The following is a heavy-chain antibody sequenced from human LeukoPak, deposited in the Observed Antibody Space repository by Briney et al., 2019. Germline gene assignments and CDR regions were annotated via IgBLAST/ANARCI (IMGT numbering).Heavy chain of an antibody. CDR3: ASSRRGSYGYFLYFDY. J-gene: IGHJ4*02. CDR2: IIPIFGTA. V-gene: IGHV1-69*13. D-gene: IGHD5-18*01. CDR1: GGTFSSYA. Sequence: SVTVSCTASGGTFSSYAISWVRQAPGQGLEWMGGIIPIFGTANYAQKFQGRVTITADESTGTAYMELSSLRSEDTAVYYCASSRRGSYGYFLYFDYWGQGTLVTVSS.